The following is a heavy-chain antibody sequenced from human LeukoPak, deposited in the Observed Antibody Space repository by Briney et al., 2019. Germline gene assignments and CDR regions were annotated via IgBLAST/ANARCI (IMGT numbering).Heavy chain of an antibody. Sequence: GGSLRLSCAASGFTFSDYYMSWIRQAPGKGLEWVSYISSSGSTIYYADSVKGRFTISRDNAKNSLYLQMNSLRAEDTALYYCARSPEHGELLVDPLFDYWGQGTLVTVSS. J-gene: IGHJ4*02. CDR1: GFTFSDYY. CDR3: ARSPEHGELLVDPLFDY. D-gene: IGHD1-26*01. V-gene: IGHV3-11*01. CDR2: ISSSGSTI.